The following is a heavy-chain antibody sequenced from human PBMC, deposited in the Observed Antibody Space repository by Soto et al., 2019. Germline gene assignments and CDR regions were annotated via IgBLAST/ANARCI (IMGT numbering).Heavy chain of an antibody. CDR1: GGSISSSSYY. D-gene: IGHD3-3*01. V-gene: IGHV4-39*02. CDR2: IYYSGST. CDR3: AREHYDFWSGPYYYYYYMDV. J-gene: IGHJ6*03. Sequence: SETLSLTCTVSGGSISSSSYYWGWIRQPPGKGLEWIGSIYYSGSTYYNPSLKSRVTISVDTSKNQFSLKLSSVPAANTAVYYCAREHYDFWSGPYYYYYYMDVWGKGTTVTVSS.